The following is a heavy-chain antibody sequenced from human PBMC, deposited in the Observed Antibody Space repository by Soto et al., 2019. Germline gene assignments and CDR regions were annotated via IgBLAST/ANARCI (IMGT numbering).Heavy chain of an antibody. CDR3: ASKEVTTSYSYYYYGMDF. CDR1: GGTFSSYS. Sequence: SVKGSCKASGGTFSSYSISWVRQAPGQGLEWMGGIIPIFGTANYAQKFQGRVTITADESTSTAYMELSSLRSEDTAVYYCASKEVTTSYSYYYYGMDFWGQGTTVTVSS. J-gene: IGHJ6*02. CDR2: IIPIFGTA. D-gene: IGHD4-17*01. V-gene: IGHV1-69*13.